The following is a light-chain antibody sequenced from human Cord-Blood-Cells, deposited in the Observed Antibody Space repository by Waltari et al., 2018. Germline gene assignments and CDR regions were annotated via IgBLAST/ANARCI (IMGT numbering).Light chain of an antibody. J-gene: IGLJ3*02. Sequence: QAVVTQEPSLTVSPGGTVTLTCGSSTGDVTSGHYPYWFQKKTGQAPMTLIYVTSTTTSWTPAQFSASPLGGTPSLTLSGAQPEDEAEYYCFLSYSGAWVFRGVTKLTVL. V-gene: IGLV7-46*01. CDR1: TGDVTSGHY. CDR2: VTS. CDR3: FLSYSGAWV.